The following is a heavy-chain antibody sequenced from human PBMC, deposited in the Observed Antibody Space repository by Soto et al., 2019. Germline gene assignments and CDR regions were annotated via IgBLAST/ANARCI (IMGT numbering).Heavy chain of an antibody. J-gene: IGHJ6*02. D-gene: IGHD3-10*01. CDR3: ARALRFGDYYGMDV. CDR2: IYYTGST. V-gene: IGHV4-31*03. Sequence: QVQLQESGPGLVKPSQTLSLTCTVSGGSDSSGGYYWSWIRQRPGKGLEWIGYIYYTGSTYYNPSPKGRVTMSLDTSKNQFSLKLSSVTAADTAVYYCARALRFGDYYGMDVWGQGTTVTVSS. CDR1: GGSDSSGGYY.